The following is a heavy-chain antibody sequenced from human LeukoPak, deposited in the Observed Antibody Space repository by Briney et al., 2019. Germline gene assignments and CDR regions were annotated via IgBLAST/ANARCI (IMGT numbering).Heavy chain of an antibody. CDR2: INDHSGNT. CDR3: ARGRVAMIVVVHSFYYGMDV. V-gene: IGHV4-34*01. CDR1: GGSFSDYY. J-gene: IGHJ6*02. D-gene: IGHD3-22*01. Sequence: SETLSLTCAVSGGSFSDYYWTWIRQSPGKGLEWIGEINDHSGNTNYNPSLNSRVSISLEKSKNQLSLELRSVTAADTAVYYCARGRVAMIVVVHSFYYGMDVWGQGTTVTVSS.